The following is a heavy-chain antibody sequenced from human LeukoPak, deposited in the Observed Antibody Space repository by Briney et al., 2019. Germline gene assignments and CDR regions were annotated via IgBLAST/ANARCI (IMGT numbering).Heavy chain of an antibody. J-gene: IGHJ4*02. CDR1: GFTFSSYA. Sequence: PGGSLRLSCAASGFTFSSYAMSWVRQAPGEGLEGGSAISCSGGSTYYADSVRGRFTISRDNSKNTLYLQMNSLSAEDTAVYYCAKEVGWLAPIDYWGQGTLVTVSS. D-gene: IGHD3-3*01. CDR2: ISCSGGST. V-gene: IGHV3-23*01. CDR3: AKEVGWLAPIDY.